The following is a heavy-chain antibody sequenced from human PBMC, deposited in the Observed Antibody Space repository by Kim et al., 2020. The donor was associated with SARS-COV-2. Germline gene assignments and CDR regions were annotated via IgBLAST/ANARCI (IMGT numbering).Heavy chain of an antibody. CDR3: ARDGGYYYGSGSTPLDY. D-gene: IGHD3-10*01. V-gene: IGHV3-48*04. CDR1: GFTFSSYS. CDR2: ISSSSSTI. Sequence: GRSLRLSCAASGFTFSSYSMNWVRQAPGKGLEWVSYISSSSSTIYYADSVKGRFTISRDNAKNSLYLQMNSLRAEDTAVYYCARDGGYYYGSGSTPLDYWGRGTRVTVSS. J-gene: IGHJ4*02.